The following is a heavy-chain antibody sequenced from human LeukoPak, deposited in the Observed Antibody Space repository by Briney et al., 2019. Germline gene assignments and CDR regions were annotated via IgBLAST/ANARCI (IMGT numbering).Heavy chain of an antibody. V-gene: IGHV3-66*01. CDR1: GFTVSSNY. Sequence: GGSLRLSCAASGFTVSSNYMSWVRQAPGRGLEWVSVIYGGGTTDYADSVKGRFTISRDNSKNTLYLQMNSLRAEDTAVYYCARALPFGGWFDPWGQGTLVTASS. J-gene: IGHJ5*02. CDR3: ARALPFGGWFDP. D-gene: IGHD3-16*01. CDR2: IYGGGTT.